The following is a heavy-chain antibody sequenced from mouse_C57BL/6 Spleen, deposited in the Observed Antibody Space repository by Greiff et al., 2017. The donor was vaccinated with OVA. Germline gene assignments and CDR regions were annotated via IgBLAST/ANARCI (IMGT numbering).Heavy chain of an antibody. V-gene: IGHV1-80*01. CDR3: ARGGTTVVEGCWYFDV. D-gene: IGHD1-1*01. Sequence: QVQLQQSGAELVKPGASVKISCKASGYAFSSYWMNWVKQRPGKGLEWIGQIYPGDGDTNYNGKFKGKATLTADKSSSTAYMQLSSLTSEDSAVYFCARGGTTVVEGCWYFDVWGTGTTVTVSS. CDR2: IYPGDGDT. J-gene: IGHJ1*03. CDR1: GYAFSSYW.